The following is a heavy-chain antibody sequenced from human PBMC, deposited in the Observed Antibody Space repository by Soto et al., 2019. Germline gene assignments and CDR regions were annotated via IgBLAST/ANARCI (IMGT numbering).Heavy chain of an antibody. CDR2: IYQDGST. D-gene: IGHD1-26*01. J-gene: IGHJ5*02. Sequence: PSETLSLTCFLSGGTIAISHRRRFVRQSPGKGLEWIGDIYQDGSTLYTPSLKSRVTISIDRSKNQFSLNLNSVTAADTAVDYCARSSGTFTWFEPRGQGTRVTVS. CDR3: ARSSGTFTWFEP. V-gene: IGHV4-4*02. CDR1: GGTIAISHR.